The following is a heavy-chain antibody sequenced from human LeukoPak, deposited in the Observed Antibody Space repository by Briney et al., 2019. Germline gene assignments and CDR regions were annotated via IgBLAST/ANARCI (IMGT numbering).Heavy chain of an antibody. Sequence: KPSETLSLTCTVSGGSISSSRYYGGWIRQSPGKGLEWIGTIYYSGGTYYNPSLKSRVTISVDTSKNELSLKLSSVTAADTAVYYCATNSYSTTKQEHDYWGQGTLVTVSS. CDR3: ATNSYSTTKQEHDY. J-gene: IGHJ4*02. V-gene: IGHV4-39*01. D-gene: IGHD2/OR15-2a*01. CDR2: IYYSGGT. CDR1: GGSISSSRYY.